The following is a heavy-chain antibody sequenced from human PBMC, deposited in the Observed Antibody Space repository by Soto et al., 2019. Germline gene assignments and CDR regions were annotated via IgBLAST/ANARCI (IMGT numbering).Heavy chain of an antibody. CDR3: ARVRIAAPYGMDV. Sequence: QVQLQESGPGLVKPSETLSLTCTVSGGSISSYYWSWIRQPPGKGLEWIGYIYYSGSTHYNPSLKSRVTISVDTSKNQFSLKLSSVTAADTAVYYCARVRIAAPYGMDVWGQGTTVTVSS. V-gene: IGHV4-59*01. J-gene: IGHJ6*02. CDR2: IYYSGST. D-gene: IGHD6-6*01. CDR1: GGSISSYY.